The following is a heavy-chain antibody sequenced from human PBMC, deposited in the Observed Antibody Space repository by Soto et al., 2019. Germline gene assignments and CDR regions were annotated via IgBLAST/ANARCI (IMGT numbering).Heavy chain of an antibody. CDR2: INTGNGNT. CDR1: GYTFTSYA. V-gene: IGHV1-3*04. CDR3: ARADYYVSGIYYALVEYFQL. D-gene: IGHD3-10*01. J-gene: IGHJ1*01. Sequence: ASVKVSCQASGYTFTSYAMHWVRQAPGQSLEWMGWINTGNGNTKYSQKFQGRVTVTRDTSASTAYMELSSLRSEDTAVYYCARADYYVSGIYYALVEYFQLWAQGPRFTVSS.